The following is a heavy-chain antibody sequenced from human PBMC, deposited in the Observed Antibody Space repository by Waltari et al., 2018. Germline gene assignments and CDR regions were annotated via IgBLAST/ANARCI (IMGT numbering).Heavy chain of an antibody. V-gene: IGHV4-38-2*01. CDR1: GYSISSGYY. CDR3: ARHGDYNVRFDY. D-gene: IGHD4-17*01. CDR2: ITHSGST. J-gene: IGHJ4*02. Sequence: QVQLQESGPGLVKPSETLSLTCAVSGYSISSGYYWGWIRQPPGKGLEWIGGITHSGSTYYNPSLKSRITISVDTSKNQFSRKLSSVTAADTAVYYCARHGDYNVRFDYWGQGTLVTVSS.